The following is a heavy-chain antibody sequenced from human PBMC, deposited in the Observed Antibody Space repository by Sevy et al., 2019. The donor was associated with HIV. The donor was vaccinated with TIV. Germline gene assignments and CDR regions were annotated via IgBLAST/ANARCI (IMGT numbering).Heavy chain of an antibody. D-gene: IGHD3-10*01. J-gene: IGHJ5*02. CDR3: ATHRGSGTSTWFDP. CDR1: GFTFSNYD. V-gene: IGHV3-23*01. Sequence: GGSLRLSCAASGFTFSNYDMSWVRQAPGKGLEWVSAITGGSTYTQSLHSVKGRFTISRDNSKNTLYLQMNSLRAEDTAVYYCATHRGSGTSTWFDPWGQGTLVTVSS. CDR2: ITGGSTYT.